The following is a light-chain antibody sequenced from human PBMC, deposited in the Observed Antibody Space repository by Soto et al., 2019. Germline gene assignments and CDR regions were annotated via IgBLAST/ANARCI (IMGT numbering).Light chain of an antibody. CDR3: SSYSSTSAYV. CDR2: DVS. CDR1: SSDVGGYNY. J-gene: IGLJ1*01. V-gene: IGLV2-14*01. Sequence: QSALTQPASVSGSPGQSITISCTGTSSDVGGYNYVSWYQQHPGKAPKLMIFDVSNRPSGVSNRFSGSKSGDTASLTISGLQAEDEADYSCSSYSSTSAYVFGMGTKLP.